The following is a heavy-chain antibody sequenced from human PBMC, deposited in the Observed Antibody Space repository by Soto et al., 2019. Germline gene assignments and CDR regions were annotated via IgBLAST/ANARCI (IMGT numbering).Heavy chain of an antibody. CDR3: VKDRHGSGTRWVMDV. Sequence: QVQLVESGGGVVQPGRSLRLSCAASGFAFSDYAMHWVRQAPGKGLEWAAVISHDGSSKYSADSVKGRITISRDNSRNTVILQMDSLISEDTAVYYCVKDRHGSGTRWVMDVWGQGTTVTVSS. V-gene: IGHV3-30*18. J-gene: IGHJ6*02. CDR1: GFAFSDYA. D-gene: IGHD3-10*01. CDR2: ISHDGSSK.